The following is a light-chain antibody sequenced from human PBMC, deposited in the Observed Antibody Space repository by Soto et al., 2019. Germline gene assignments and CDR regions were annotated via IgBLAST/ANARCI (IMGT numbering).Light chain of an antibody. CDR1: QSVGSD. CDR3: QQYNNWWT. Sequence: EIVMTQSPATLSVSPGERATLSCRASQSVGSDLAWYQQKPGQAPRLLIYAASTRATGVPARFSGSGSGTEFTLTISSLQTEDFVVYYCQQYNNWWTFGQGTKVEIK. V-gene: IGKV3-15*01. CDR2: AAS. J-gene: IGKJ1*01.